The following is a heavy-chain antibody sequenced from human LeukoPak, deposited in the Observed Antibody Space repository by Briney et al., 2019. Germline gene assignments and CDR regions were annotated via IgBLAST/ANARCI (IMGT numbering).Heavy chain of an antibody. CDR1: GFTFSNYV. J-gene: IGHJ4*02. CDR2: ISGSGDST. Sequence: GGSLRLSCAASGFTFSNYVMSWIRQAPGKGLEWVSGISGSGDSTYYADSVKGRFTISRDNSKDTLYLQMNSLRVEDTAAYYCAKVRAPSGWFNSDYWGQGTLVTVSS. V-gene: IGHV3-23*01. CDR3: AKVRAPSGWFNSDY. D-gene: IGHD6-19*01.